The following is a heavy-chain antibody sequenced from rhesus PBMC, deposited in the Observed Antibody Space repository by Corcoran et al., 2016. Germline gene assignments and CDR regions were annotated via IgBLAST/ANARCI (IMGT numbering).Heavy chain of an antibody. D-gene: IGHD4-29*01. V-gene: IGHV1-200*01. J-gene: IGHJ4*01. CDR2: NNPSNRNT. CDR1: GYTFTSYR. CDR3: ARNYGSNRFDY. Sequence: QVQLVQSGAEVKKPGASVKLSCKAPGYTFTSYRLNWVRQAPGHGLEWMGRNNPSNRNTGYAQKVQGRVTMTRDTSTSTAYMELSSLRSEDTAVYYCARNYGSNRFDYWGQGVLVSVSS.